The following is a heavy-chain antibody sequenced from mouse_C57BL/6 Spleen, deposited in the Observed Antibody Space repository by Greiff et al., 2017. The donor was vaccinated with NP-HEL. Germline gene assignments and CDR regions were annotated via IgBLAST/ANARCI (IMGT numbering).Heavy chain of an antibody. V-gene: IGHV5-16*01. D-gene: IGHD2-3*01. J-gene: IGHJ2*01. Sequence: EVHLVESEGGLVQPGSSMKLSCTASGFTFSDYYMAWVRQVPEKGLEWVANINYDGSSTYYLDSLKSRFIISRDNAKNILYLQMSSLKSEDTATYYCARVLIYDGYFDYWGQGTTLTVSS. CDR1: GFTFSDYY. CDR3: ARVLIYDGYFDY. CDR2: INYDGSST.